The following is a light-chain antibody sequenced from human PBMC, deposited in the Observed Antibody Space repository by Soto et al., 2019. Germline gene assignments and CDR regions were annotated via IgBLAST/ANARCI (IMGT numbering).Light chain of an antibody. CDR2: EVT. Sequence: QSALTQPASVSGSPGQSITISCTGTSSDVGGYVSWYQQYPGKAPKLMIYEVTNRPSGVSDRFSGSKSGNTASLTISGLQAEDEADYYCSSYTTSSAYVSFGGGTQLTVL. CDR3: SSYTTSSAYVS. J-gene: IGLJ7*01. V-gene: IGLV2-14*01. CDR1: SSDVGGY.